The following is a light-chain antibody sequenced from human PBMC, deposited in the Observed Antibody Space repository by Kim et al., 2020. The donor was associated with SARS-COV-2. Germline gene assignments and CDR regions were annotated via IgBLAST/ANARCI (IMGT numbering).Light chain of an antibody. J-gene: IGKJ1*01. CDR3: QQYYSYPQT. CDR2: AAS. V-gene: IGKV1-8*01. CDR1: QGIISY. Sequence: ASTGDRVTITCRASQGIISYLAWYQQKPGKAPKLLIYAASTLQSGVPSRFSGSGSVTDFTLTISCLQSEDFATYYCQQYYSYPQTFGQGTKVDIK.